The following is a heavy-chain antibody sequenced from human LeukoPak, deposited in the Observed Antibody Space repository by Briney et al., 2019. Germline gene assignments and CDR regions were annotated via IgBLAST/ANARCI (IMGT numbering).Heavy chain of an antibody. J-gene: IGHJ4*02. V-gene: IGHV4-34*01. D-gene: IGHD2-15*01. CDR1: GGSFSGYY. Sequence: PSETLSLTCAVYGGSFSGYYWSWIRQPPGKGLEWIGEINHSGSTNYNPSLKCRVTISVDTSKNQFSLKLSSVTAADTAVYYCASVVVVAAIFDCWGQGTLVTVSS. CDR2: INHSGST. CDR3: ASVVVVAAIFDC.